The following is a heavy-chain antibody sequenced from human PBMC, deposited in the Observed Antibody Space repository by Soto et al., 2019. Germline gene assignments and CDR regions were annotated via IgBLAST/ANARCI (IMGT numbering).Heavy chain of an antibody. CDR1: GFTFTKYA. CDR2: IVVGKNST. D-gene: IGHD2-15*01. V-gene: IGHV1-58*02. CDR3: TAGGSSWYFDL. J-gene: IGHJ2*01. Sequence: QMQLVQSGPEVKKPGTSVKVSCMTSGFTFTKYAMQWVRQARGQPLEWIGWIVVGKNSTNYAQKFQDRVTITRDMATSTAYMELRSLSSEDTAVYYCTAGGSSWYFDLWGRGTLVAVSS.